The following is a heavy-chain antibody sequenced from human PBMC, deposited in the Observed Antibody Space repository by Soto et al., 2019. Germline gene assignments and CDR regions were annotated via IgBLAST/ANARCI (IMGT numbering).Heavy chain of an antibody. CDR1: GFTFSRHS. V-gene: IGHV3-23*01. J-gene: IGHJ4*02. CDR2: ISNNNVDT. Sequence: EVHLLESGGGLVQPGGSLRLSCAASGFTFSRHSMTWVRQAPGKGLEWISGISNNNVDTFYAESVKGRFTISRDNSKNTVSLQMNSLMADDTARYFCSKWSGYGGSWCQGTLVIVYS. D-gene: IGHD3-16*01. CDR3: SKWSGYGGS.